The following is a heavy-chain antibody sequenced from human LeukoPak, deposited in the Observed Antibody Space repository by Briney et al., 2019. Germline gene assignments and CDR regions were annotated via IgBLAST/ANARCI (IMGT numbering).Heavy chain of an antibody. CDR1: GFIFSSYT. V-gene: IGHV3-21*01. J-gene: IGHJ4*02. CDR2: IHPTSNPI. CDR3: ARDLREHDY. D-gene: IGHD1/OR15-1a*01. Sequence: GGSLRLSCGTSGFIFSSYTMNWVRQAPGKGLEWVSSIHPTSNPIHYADSVKGRFTVSRDNAKNTLYLQMGSLRVEDTAVYYCARDLREHDYWGQGTLVTVSS.